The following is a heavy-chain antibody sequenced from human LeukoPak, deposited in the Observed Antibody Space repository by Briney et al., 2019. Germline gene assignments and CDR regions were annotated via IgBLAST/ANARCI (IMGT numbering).Heavy chain of an antibody. J-gene: IGHJ6*02. CDR2: IYSGGST. V-gene: IGHV3-53*01. CDR1: GFTVSSNY. CDR3: ARNNGMDV. Sequence: GGSLRLSCAASGFTVSSNYMSWVRQAPGKGLEWVSVIYSGGSTYYADSVKGRFTISKDNAKNSLYLQMNSLRAEDTALYHCARNNGMDVWGQGTTVIVSS.